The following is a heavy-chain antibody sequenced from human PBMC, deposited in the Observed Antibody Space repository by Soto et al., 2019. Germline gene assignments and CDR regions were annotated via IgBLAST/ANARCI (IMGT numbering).Heavy chain of an antibody. CDR2: INPNSGGT. Sequence: ASAKFCLKNSGCTFSSNAISWVRQAPGQVLDCMGWINPNSGGTNYAQKFQGRVTMTRDTYISTAYMELGRLRSDDTAVYYCAREHLVVAPVVIPVHAFDVWGQRTMDTV. CDR3: AREHLVVAPVVIPVHAFDV. V-gene: IGHV1-2*02. J-gene: IGHJ3*01. CDR1: GCTFSSNA. D-gene: IGHD2-2*02.